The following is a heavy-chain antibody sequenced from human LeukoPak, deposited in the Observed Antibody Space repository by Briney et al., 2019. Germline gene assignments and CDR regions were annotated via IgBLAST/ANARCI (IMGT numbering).Heavy chain of an antibody. CDR1: GGSISSGDYY. CDR3: ARDRYYYDSSGHWQYYFDY. CDR2: IYYSGST. V-gene: IGHV4-30-4*01. D-gene: IGHD3-22*01. Sequence: PSETLSLTCTVSGGSISSGDYYWSWIRQPPGKGLEWIGYIYYSGSTYYNPSLKSRVIMSVNTSKNQFSLKLSSVTAADTAVYFCARDRYYYDSSGHWQYYFDYWGQGTLVTVSS. J-gene: IGHJ4*02.